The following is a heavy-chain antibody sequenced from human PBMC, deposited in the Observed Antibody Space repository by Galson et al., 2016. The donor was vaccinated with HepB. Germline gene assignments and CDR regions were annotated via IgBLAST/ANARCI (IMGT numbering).Heavy chain of an antibody. Sequence: SLRLSCAGSGFTFNGYNMIWVRQPPGKGLEWLSYISRTGDTIYYADSVKGRFTISRDNAKNSLYLQMNSLRAEDTAVYYCARRGSGSYVGTGKDDYWGQGALVTVSS. V-gene: IGHV3-48*04. CDR3: ARRGSGSYVGTGKDDY. CDR2: ISRTGDTI. J-gene: IGHJ4*02. CDR1: GFTFNGYN. D-gene: IGHD6-19*01.